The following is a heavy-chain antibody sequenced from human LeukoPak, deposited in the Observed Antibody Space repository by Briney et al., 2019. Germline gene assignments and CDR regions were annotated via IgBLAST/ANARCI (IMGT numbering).Heavy chain of an antibody. CDR1: GGSISYFY. D-gene: IGHD2-2*01. CDR2: IYTSGST. V-gene: IGHV4-4*07. Sequence: SETLSLTCTVSGGSISYFYWSWIRQPAGKGLEWIGRIYTSGSTNYNPSLKSRVTISVDTSKNPFSLKLSSVSAADTAVYYCARETAMRGWFDPWGQGTLVTVSS. J-gene: IGHJ5*02. CDR3: ARETAMRGWFDP.